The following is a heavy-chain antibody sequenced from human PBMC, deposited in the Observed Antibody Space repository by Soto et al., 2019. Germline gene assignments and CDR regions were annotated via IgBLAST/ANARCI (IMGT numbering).Heavy chain of an antibody. CDR3: AKSSSLMITFGGVMGYFDF. V-gene: IGHV3-23*01. J-gene: IGHJ4*02. D-gene: IGHD3-16*01. CDR1: GFTFSTYA. CDR2: LSNSGGTT. Sequence: EVQLLESGGGLVQPGGSLRLSCAASGFTFSTYAMSWVHQAPGKGLEWVSALSNSGGTTYYASSVKGRFTISRDNSKNTLYLQMNSLRAEDTAVYYCAKSSSLMITFGGVMGYFDFWGQGTLVTVSS.